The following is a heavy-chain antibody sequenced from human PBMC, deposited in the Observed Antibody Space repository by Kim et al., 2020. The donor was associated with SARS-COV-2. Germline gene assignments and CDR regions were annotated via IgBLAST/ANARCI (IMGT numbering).Heavy chain of an antibody. J-gene: IGHJ4*01. Sequence: SETLSLTCTVSGGSISSYYWSWIRQPPGKGLEWIGYIYYSGSTNYNPSLKSRVTISVDTSKNQFSLKLSSVTAPDTAVYYCARVTGSESYDSSGFDYWG. CDR2: IYYSGST. CDR3: ARVTGSESYDSSGFDY. V-gene: IGHV4-59*01. D-gene: IGHD3-22*01. CDR1: GGSISSYY.